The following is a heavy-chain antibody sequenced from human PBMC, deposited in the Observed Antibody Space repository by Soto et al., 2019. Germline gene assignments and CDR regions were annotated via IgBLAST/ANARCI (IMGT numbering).Heavy chain of an antibody. Sequence: NPSETLSLTCAVSGGSISSGGYSWSWIRQPPGKGLEWIGYIYHSGSTYYNPSLKSRVTISVDRSKNQFSLRLSSVTAADTAVYYCARFGGITIVGVVTPDNWFDPWGQGTLVTVSS. CDR3: ARFGGITIVGVVTPDNWFDP. D-gene: IGHD3-3*01. CDR2: IYHSGST. CDR1: GGSISSGGYS. V-gene: IGHV4-30-2*01. J-gene: IGHJ5*02.